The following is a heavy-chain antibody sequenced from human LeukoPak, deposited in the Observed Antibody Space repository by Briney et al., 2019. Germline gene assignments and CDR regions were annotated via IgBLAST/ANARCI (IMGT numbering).Heavy chain of an antibody. Sequence: SETLSLTCTVSGGSISSSSYYWGWIRQPPGKGLEWIGSIYYSGSTYYNPSLKSRVTISVDTSKNQFSLKLSSVTAADTAVYYCAREYQYYYDSSGYQDYWGQGTLVTVSS. CDR3: AREYQYYYDSSGYQDY. D-gene: IGHD3-22*01. J-gene: IGHJ4*02. V-gene: IGHV4-39*07. CDR1: GGSISSSSYY. CDR2: IYYSGST.